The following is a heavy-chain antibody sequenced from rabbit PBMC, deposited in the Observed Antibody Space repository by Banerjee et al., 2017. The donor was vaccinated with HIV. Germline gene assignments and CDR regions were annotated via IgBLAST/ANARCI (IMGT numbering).Heavy chain of an antibody. CDR3: ARAEDVDGSGWDL. D-gene: IGHD4-1*01. CDR1: GFDFSSNYW. V-gene: IGHV1S45*01. CDR2: IYNGDGPT. Sequence: QEQLVESGGGLVQPGGSLKLSCKASGFDFSSNYWICWVRQAPGKGLEWIGCIYNGDGPTYYASWVNGRFTISKTSSTTVTLQMTSLTVADTATYFCARAEDVDGSGWDLWGPGTLVTVS. J-gene: IGHJ4*01.